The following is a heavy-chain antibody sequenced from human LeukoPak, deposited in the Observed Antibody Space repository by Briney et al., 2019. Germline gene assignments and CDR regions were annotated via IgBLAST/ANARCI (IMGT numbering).Heavy chain of an antibody. CDR3: ARDYKYAFDN. Sequence: GGSXRLSCXXSGXTFSDYSMXWVRQAPGKGLEWISYIGIDSGNTNYADSVKGRFTISGDKAKNSLYLQMNSLRVEDTAVYYCARDYKYAFDNWGQGTLVTVSS. CDR2: IGIDSGNT. J-gene: IGHJ4*02. D-gene: IGHD5-24*01. CDR1: GXTFSDYS. V-gene: IGHV3-48*01.